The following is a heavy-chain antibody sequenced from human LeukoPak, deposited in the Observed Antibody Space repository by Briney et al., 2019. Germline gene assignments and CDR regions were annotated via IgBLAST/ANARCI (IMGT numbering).Heavy chain of an antibody. J-gene: IGHJ4*02. CDR1: GGSISSSSY. CDR2: IYYSGST. D-gene: IGHD3-10*01. Sequence: SETLSLTCTVSGGSISSSSYWGWIRQPPGTGLEWIGIIYYSGSTYYNPSLESRITISVDTSKNQFSLKLRSVTAADTAVYYCARRSISMVRGGLDYWGQGTLVTVSS. CDR3: ARRSISMVRGGLDY. V-gene: IGHV4-39*01.